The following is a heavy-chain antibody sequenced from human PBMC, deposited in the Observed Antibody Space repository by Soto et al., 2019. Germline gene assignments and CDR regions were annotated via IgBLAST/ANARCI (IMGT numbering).Heavy chain of an antibody. D-gene: IGHD2-2*01. Sequence: SGPTLVNPTQTLTLTCSFSGFSLSTGGLSVAWIRQPPGKALEWLALISWDNNERYSPSLRSRLIITKDTSKNQVVLTLTNVDPVDTATYYYVRSLGVVVPAANLRFDYWGLGTLVTVSS. CDR2: ISWDNNE. J-gene: IGHJ4*02. V-gene: IGHV2-5*02. CDR1: GFSLSTGGLS. CDR3: VRSLGVVVPAANLRFDY.